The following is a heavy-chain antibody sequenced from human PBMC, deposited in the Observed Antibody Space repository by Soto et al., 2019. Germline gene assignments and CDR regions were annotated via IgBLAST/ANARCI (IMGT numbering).Heavy chain of an antibody. CDR1: GYTFTSYG. V-gene: IGHV1-18*01. CDR2: ITTDKGKT. Sequence: QVQLVQYGPEVKKPGASVKVSCKTSGYTFTSYGITWVRQAPGQGLEWMGWITTDKGKTTYAQKCQGRVTMTTDTSTSTAYMELRSLRSDDTAVYYCATRSPAFDYWGQGTLVTVSS. J-gene: IGHJ4*02. CDR3: ATRSPAFDY.